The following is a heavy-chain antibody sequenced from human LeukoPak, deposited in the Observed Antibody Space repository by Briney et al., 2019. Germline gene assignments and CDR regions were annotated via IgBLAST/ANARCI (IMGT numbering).Heavy chain of an antibody. CDR3: AKDALEEDYYYYYMDV. CDR1: GFTFSSYG. V-gene: IGHV3-30*02. CDR2: IRYDGSNK. J-gene: IGHJ6*03. Sequence: GGSLRLSCAASGFTFSSYGMHWVRQAPGKGLEWVAFIRYDGSNKYYADSVKGRFTISRDNSKNTLYLQINSLRAEDTAVYYCAKDALEEDYYYYYMDVWGKGTTVTVSS. D-gene: IGHD5-24*01.